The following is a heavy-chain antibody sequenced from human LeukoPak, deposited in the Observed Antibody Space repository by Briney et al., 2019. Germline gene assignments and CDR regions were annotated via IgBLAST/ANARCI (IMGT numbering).Heavy chain of an antibody. CDR2: INPNSGGT. D-gene: IGHD5-18*01. J-gene: IGHJ6*03. CDR3: ARVMVTSYYYYMDV. Sequence: ASVKVSCKASGYTFTCYYMHWVRQAPGQGLEWMGWINPNSGGTNYAQQFQGRVTMTRDTSISTAYMELSRLRSDDTAVYYCARVMVTSYYYYMDVWGKGTTVTVSS. V-gene: IGHV1-2*02. CDR1: GYTFTCYY.